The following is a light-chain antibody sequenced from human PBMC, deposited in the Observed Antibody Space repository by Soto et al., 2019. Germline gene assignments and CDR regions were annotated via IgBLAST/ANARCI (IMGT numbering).Light chain of an antibody. J-gene: IGKJ4*01. CDR1: QSINSW. CDR3: QQYDTSPLT. V-gene: IGKV1-5*03. Sequence: DIQMTQPPSTLSASVGDRVTITCRASQSINSWLAWYQQKPGKAPKLLLYKASSLESGVPSRFSGSGSGTEFTLTISSLQPDDFGTYYCQQYDTSPLTFGGGTKVDIK. CDR2: KAS.